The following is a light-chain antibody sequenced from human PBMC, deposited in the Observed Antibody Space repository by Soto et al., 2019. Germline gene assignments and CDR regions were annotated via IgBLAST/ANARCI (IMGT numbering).Light chain of an antibody. CDR3: MRSVQPPIT. J-gene: IGKJ5*01. CDR1: QSLLHKNKNNY. Sequence: DSVLTQSPLSLPVPPGEAASLPCSSSQSLLHKNKNNYLYWYLQKAGQPPQLLIYEVSKRFSGVPDRFSGSGSGTHFTLKISRVEAEDVGVYYCMRSVQPPITFGQGTRLAI. CDR2: EVS. V-gene: IGKV2D-29*01.